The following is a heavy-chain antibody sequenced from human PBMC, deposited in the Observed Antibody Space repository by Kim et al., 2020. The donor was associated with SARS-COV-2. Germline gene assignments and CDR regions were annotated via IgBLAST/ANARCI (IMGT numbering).Heavy chain of an antibody. D-gene: IGHD2-15*01. Sequence: GGSLRLSCAASGFTFSSYGMHWVRQAPGKGLEWVAVIWYDGSNKYYADSVKGRFTISRDNSKNTLYLQMNSLRAEDTAVYYCARDSGIGTANIGYWGQGTLVTVSS. CDR3: ARDSGIGTANIGY. CDR2: IWYDGSNK. CDR1: GFTFSSYG. J-gene: IGHJ4*02. V-gene: IGHV3-33*08.